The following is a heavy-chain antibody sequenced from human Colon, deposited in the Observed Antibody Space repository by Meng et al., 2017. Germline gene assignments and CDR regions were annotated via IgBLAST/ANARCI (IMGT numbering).Heavy chain of an antibody. J-gene: IGHJ4*02. CDR1: GFSFRNAW. CDR3: ARSGYNNGYDY. V-gene: IGHV3-15*01. CDR2: IKSKTDGGTT. D-gene: IGHD3-22*01. Sequence: EVQVVASGGGLVKPGGSLSLSCAASGFSFRNAWMSWVRQAPGKGLEWIGRIKSKTDGGTTDIAAPVKGRFTISRDDSINTLYLQVDSLKTEDTAVYYCARSGYNNGYDYWGQGTLVTVSS.